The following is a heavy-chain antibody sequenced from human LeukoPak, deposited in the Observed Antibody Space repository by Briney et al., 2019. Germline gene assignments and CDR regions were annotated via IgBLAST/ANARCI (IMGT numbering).Heavy chain of an antibody. Sequence: SETLSLTCSVSGASISSHYWSWIRRPPGKGLEWIGYIYYSVRTNYNPSLKSRVTISVDMPNNQFSLKMSSVTAADTAVYYCARTTEAHSWRTRYYDYYMDVWGKGATVTVSS. J-gene: IGHJ6*03. CDR1: GASISSHY. V-gene: IGHV4-59*11. D-gene: IGHD6-13*01. CDR2: IYYSVRT. CDR3: ARTTEAHSWRTRYYDYYMDV.